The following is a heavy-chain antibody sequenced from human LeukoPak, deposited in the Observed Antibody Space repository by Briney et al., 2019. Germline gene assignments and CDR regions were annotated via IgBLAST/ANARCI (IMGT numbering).Heavy chain of an antibody. CDR1: GFTFSSYA. J-gene: IGHJ6*03. CDR3: ARGVYSSSSKGYYYYYMDV. CDR2: ISYDGSNK. Sequence: PGGSLRLSCAASGFTFSSYAMHWVRQAPGKGLEWVAVISYDGSNKYYADSVKGRFTISRDNSKNTLYLQMNSLRGEDTAVYYCARGVYSSSSKGYYYYYMDVWGKGTTVTVSS. V-gene: IGHV3-30-3*01. D-gene: IGHD6-6*01.